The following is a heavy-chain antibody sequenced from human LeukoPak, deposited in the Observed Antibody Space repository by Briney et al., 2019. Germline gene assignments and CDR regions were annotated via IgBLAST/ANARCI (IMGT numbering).Heavy chain of an antibody. Sequence: SETLPLTCTVSGGSISSSSYYWGWIRQPPGKGLEWIGNIYYSGSTYYNPSLKSRVTISVDTSKNQFSLKLSSVTAADTAVYYCARQSLYSSSWHANNWFDPWGQGTLVTVSS. V-gene: IGHV4-39*01. J-gene: IGHJ5*02. CDR1: GGSISSSSYY. CDR3: ARQSLYSSSWHANNWFDP. D-gene: IGHD6-13*01. CDR2: IYYSGST.